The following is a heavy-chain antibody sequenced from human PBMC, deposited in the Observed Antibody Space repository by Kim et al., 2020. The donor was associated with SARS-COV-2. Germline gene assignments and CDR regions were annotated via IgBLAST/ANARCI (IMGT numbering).Heavy chain of an antibody. V-gene: IGHV1-69*13. J-gene: IGHJ5*02. Sequence: SVKVSCKASGGTFSSYAISWVRQAPGQGLEWMGGIIPIFGTANYAQKFQGRVTITADESTSTAYMELSSLRSEDTAVYYCAREPGYSSSWSFWFDPWGQGTLVTVSS. CDR1: GGTFSSYA. D-gene: IGHD6-13*01. CDR2: IIPIFGTA. CDR3: AREPGYSSSWSFWFDP.